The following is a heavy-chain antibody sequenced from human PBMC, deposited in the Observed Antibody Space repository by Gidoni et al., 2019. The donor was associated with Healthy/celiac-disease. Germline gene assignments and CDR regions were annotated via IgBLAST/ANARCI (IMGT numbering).Heavy chain of an antibody. CDR3: AKLPPLGYCSSTSCGMDV. CDR1: GFTFSSYA. D-gene: IGHD2-2*01. CDR2: ISGSGGST. Sequence: EVQLLESGGGLVQPGGSLRLSCAASGFTFSSYAMSWVRQAPGKGLEWVSAISGSGGSTYYADSVKGRFTISRDNSKNTLYLQMNSLRAEDTAVYYCAKLPPLGYCSSTSCGMDVWGQGTTVTVSS. V-gene: IGHV3-23*01. J-gene: IGHJ6*02.